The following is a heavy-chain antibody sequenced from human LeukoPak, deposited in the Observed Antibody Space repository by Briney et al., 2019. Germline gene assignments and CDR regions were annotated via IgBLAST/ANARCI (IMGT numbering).Heavy chain of an antibody. V-gene: IGHV4-59*01. CDR1: GGTISTYY. D-gene: IGHD1-1*01. CDR2: IYYSGST. CDR3: ARTSNYWSPYFDY. J-gene: IGHJ4*02. Sequence: SETLSLTCTGSGGTISTYYWSWLRQPPGQGLVWIGYIYYSGSTNYNASLKSRVTISVDTSKNKFSLKLTSVTAADRAVYYCARTSNYWSPYFDYWGQRALVTDSS.